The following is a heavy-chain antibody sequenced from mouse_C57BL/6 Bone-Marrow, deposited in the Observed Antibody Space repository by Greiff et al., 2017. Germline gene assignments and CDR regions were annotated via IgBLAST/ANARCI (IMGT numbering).Heavy chain of an antibody. J-gene: IGHJ3*01. Sequence: QVQLLQPGAELVKPGASVKLSCKASGYTFTSYWMQWVKQRPGQGLAWIGEIDPSDSYTNYNQKFKGKATLTVDTSSSPAYMQLSSLTSADSAVYYWARAGYSNAWFAYWGQGTLVTVSA. V-gene: IGHV1-50*01. CDR2: IDPSDSYT. D-gene: IGHD2-5*01. CDR3: ARAGYSNAWFAY. CDR1: GYTFTSYW.